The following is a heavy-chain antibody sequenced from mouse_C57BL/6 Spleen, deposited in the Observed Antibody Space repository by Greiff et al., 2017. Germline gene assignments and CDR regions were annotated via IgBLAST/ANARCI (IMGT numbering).Heavy chain of an antibody. CDR2: IRLKSDNYAT. J-gene: IGHJ3*01. V-gene: IGHV6-3*01. CDR3: TAYYGYDWFAY. Sequence: EVNLVESGGGLVQPGGSMKLSCVASGFTFSNYWMNWVRQSPEKGLEWVAQIRLKSDNYATHYAESVKGRFTISRDDSKSSVYLQMNNLRAEDTGIYYGTAYYGYDWFAYWGQGTLVTVSA. CDR1: GFTFSNYW. D-gene: IGHD2-9*01.